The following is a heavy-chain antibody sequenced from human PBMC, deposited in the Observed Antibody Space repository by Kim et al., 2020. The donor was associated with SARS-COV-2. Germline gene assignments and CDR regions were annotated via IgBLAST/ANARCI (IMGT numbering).Heavy chain of an antibody. V-gene: IGHV2-70*01. CDR3: ARTRGGMDV. Sequence: DDDKEYSTSLKTRLTISTDTSKNQVVLTMTNMDPVDTATYYCARTRGGMDVWGQGTTVTVSS. CDR2: DDDK. D-gene: IGHD3-10*01. J-gene: IGHJ6*02.